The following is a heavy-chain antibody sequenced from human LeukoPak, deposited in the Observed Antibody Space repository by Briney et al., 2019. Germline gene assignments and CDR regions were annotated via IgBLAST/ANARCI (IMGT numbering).Heavy chain of an antibody. J-gene: IGHJ4*02. D-gene: IGHD6-13*01. CDR2: ISSSSSYI. Sequence: GGSLRLSCAASGFTFSSYSMNWVRQAPGKGLEWVLSISSSSSYIYYADSVKGRFTISRDNAKNSLYLQMNSLRAEVTAVYYCASDLSGLIAPFDYWGQGTLVTVSS. CDR3: ASDLSGLIAPFDY. CDR1: GFTFSSYS. V-gene: IGHV3-21*01.